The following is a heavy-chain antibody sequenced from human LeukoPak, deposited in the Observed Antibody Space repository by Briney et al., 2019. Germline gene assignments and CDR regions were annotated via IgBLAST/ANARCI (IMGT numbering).Heavy chain of an antibody. CDR3: ARGGGSSWYAGDYYFDY. Sequence: KSSETLSLTCSVSGGSISSSNWWTWVRQHPGKGLEWIGYIYYSGSTYYNPSLKSRVTISVDTSKNQFSLKLSSVTAADTAVYYCARGGGSSWYAGDYYFDYWGQGTLVTVSS. CDR1: GGSISSSNW. J-gene: IGHJ4*02. CDR2: IYYSGST. D-gene: IGHD6-13*01. V-gene: IGHV4-31*03.